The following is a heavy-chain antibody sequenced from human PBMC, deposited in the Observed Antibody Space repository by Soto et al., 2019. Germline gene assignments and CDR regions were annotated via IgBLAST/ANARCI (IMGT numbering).Heavy chain of an antibody. CDR3: ARGPLVVLNYFES. CDR1: GGTFRNYP. J-gene: IGHJ4*02. V-gene: IGHV1-69*02. CDR2: IFPLTDIP. Sequence: QVQLVQSGTEVKKPGSSVKVSCKASGGTFRNYPINWVRQAPGQGLEWMGSIFPLTDIPDYAQNFQARRTISAEKSTRTVYMELSSLTSDDTAMYFWARGPLVVLNYFESWGQGTRVTVSS.